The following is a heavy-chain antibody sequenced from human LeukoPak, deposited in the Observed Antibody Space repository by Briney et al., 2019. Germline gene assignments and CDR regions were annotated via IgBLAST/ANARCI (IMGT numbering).Heavy chain of an antibody. Sequence: GASVKVSCKASGYTFTGYYMHWVRQAPGQGLEWMGWINPNSGGTNYAQKFQGWVTMTRDTSISTAYMELSRLRSDDTAMYYCARRNRVVGATSGGYYYGMDVWGQGTTVTVSS. CDR3: ARRNRVVGATSGGYYYGMDV. CDR2: INPNSGGT. D-gene: IGHD1-26*01. J-gene: IGHJ6*02. V-gene: IGHV1-2*04. CDR1: GYTFTGYY.